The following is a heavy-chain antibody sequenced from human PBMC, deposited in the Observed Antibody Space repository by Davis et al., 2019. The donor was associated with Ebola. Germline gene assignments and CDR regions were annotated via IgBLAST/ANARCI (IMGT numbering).Heavy chain of an antibody. CDR3: ARDPRGLSYYYYYGMDV. CDR2: INSDGSST. J-gene: IGHJ6*02. V-gene: IGHV3-74*01. D-gene: IGHD3-10*01. CDR1: GFTFSSYW. Sequence: HTGGSLRLSCAASGFTFSSYWMHWVRHAPGKGLVWVSRINSDGSSTSYADSVKGRFTISRDNAKNTLYLQMNSLRAEDTAVYYCARDPRGLSYYYYYGMDVWGQGTTVTVSS.